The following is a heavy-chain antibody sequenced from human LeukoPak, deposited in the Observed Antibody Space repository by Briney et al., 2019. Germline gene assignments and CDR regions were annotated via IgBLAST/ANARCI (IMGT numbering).Heavy chain of an antibody. Sequence: ASVKVSCKASGYTFTGYYMHWVRQAPGQGLEWMGWINPNSGGTNYAQKFQGRVTMTRDTSISTAYMELSRLRSDDTAVYYCARVRSTLRYFDHYYGMDVWGQGTTVTVSS. D-gene: IGHD3-9*01. CDR3: ARVRSTLRYFDHYYGMDV. J-gene: IGHJ6*02. CDR1: GYTFTGYY. V-gene: IGHV1-2*02. CDR2: INPNSGGT.